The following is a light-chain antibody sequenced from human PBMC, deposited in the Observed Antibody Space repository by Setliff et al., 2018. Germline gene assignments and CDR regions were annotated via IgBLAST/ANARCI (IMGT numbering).Light chain of an antibody. CDR1: SSDVGGYNY. CDR2: DVT. CDR3: SSNTNSDTLFV. V-gene: IGLV2-14*03. J-gene: IGLJ2*01. Sequence: QSALTQPAAVSGSPGQSITISCSGTSSDVGGYNYVSWYQQHPGKVPKLMIYDVTDRPSGVSDRFSGSKSGNTASLTISGLRPEDEADYYCSSNTNSDTLFVFGGGTKVTVL.